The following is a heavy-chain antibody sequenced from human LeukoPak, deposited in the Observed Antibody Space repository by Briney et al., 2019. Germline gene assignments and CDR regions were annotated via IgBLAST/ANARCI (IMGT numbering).Heavy chain of an antibody. D-gene: IGHD5-12*01. J-gene: IGHJ5*01. Sequence: SETLSLTCTVSGGSISGYNCDWVRQPAGKGLEWIGHVSSRTTSYNPSLKSRVTMSVDTANNHCSLRLSAVTAADTAVYHCAGHRHGYSGYDDSWGQGTLVTVSS. V-gene: IGHV4-4*07. CDR2: VSSRTT. CDR1: GGSISGYN. CDR3: AGHRHGYSGYDDS.